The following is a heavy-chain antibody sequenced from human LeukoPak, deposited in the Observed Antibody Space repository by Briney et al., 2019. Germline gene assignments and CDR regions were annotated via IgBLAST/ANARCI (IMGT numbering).Heavy chain of an antibody. D-gene: IGHD5-12*01. V-gene: IGHV4-4*02. J-gene: IGHJ6*02. Sequence: SETLSLTCAVSGGSISSSNWWSWVRQPPGKGLEWIGEIHHSGSTNYNPSLKSRVTISVDKSKNQFSLKLSSVTAADTAVYYCARIVATIPYGMDVWGQGTTVTVSS. CDR2: IHHSGST. CDR1: GGSISSSNW. CDR3: ARIVATIPYGMDV.